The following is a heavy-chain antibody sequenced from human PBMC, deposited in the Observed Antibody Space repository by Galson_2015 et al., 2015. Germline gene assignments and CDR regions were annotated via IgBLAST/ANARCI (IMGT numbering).Heavy chain of an antibody. V-gene: IGHV3-74*01. CDR1: GFTFTSHW. D-gene: IGHD6-13*01. CDR2: MNIDGSEI. J-gene: IGHJ4*02. Sequence: SLRLSCAASGFTFTSHWMHWVRQAPGKGLVAVAEMNIDGSEIRYADSVKGRFTISRDNAKNTLFLQMNSLRDEDTAVYYCARGGLAGIAAAGYWGQGTLVTVSS. CDR3: ARGGLAGIAAAGY.